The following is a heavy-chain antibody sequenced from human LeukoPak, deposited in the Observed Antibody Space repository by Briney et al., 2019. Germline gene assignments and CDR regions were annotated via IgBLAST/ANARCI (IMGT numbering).Heavy chain of an antibody. J-gene: IGHJ4*02. CDR3: ARAREITVSGTDYFDY. CDR1: GFTFSNYW. CDR2: IKHDGSGP. V-gene: IGHV3-7*01. D-gene: IGHD6-19*01. Sequence: GGSLRLSCAVSGFTFSNYWMTWVRQAPGKGLEWVANIKHDGSGPSYLDSVKGRFTISRDNARNSLSLQMSSLRAEDTAVYYCARAREITVSGTDYFDYWGQGTLVTVFS.